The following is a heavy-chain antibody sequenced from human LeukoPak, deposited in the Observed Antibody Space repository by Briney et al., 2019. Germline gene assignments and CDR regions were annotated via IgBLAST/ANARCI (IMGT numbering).Heavy chain of an antibody. Sequence: SETLSLTCAVYGGSFSVYYWSWIRQPPGKGLEWIGEINHSGSTNYNPSLKSRVTISVDTSKNQFSLKLSSVTAADTAVYYCALFRIQLWLRSGSYFDYWGQGTLVTVSS. CDR3: ALFRIQLWLRSGSYFDY. D-gene: IGHD5-18*01. CDR1: GGSFSVYY. V-gene: IGHV4-34*01. CDR2: INHSGST. J-gene: IGHJ4*02.